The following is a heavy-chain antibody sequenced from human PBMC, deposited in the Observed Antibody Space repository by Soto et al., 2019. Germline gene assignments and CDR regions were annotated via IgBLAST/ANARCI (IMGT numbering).Heavy chain of an antibody. V-gene: IGHV3-23*01. Sequence: EVQLLESGGGLIQPGGSLRLSCAASGFTFSNYAMSWVRQAPGKGLEWVSGIRGGGGRTYYADSVKGRFTISRDNSKNTLFLQMNSLRVEDTALYYWAKEYDILTGSDHWGPGTLVTVSS. CDR3: AKEYDILTGSDH. CDR2: IRGGGGRT. D-gene: IGHD3-9*01. CDR1: GFTFSNYA. J-gene: IGHJ4*02.